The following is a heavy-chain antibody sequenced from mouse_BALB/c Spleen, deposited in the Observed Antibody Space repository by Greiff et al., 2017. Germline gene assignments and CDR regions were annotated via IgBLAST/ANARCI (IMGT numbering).Heavy chain of an antibody. D-gene: IGHD2-3*01. CDR1: GYTFTDYW. V-gene: IGHV1-69*01. J-gene: IGHJ1*01. CDR3: APLIYDAYQRYFDV. CDR2: IDTSDSYT. Sequence: VQLQQPGAELVMPGASVKMSCKASGYTFTDYWMHWVKQRPGQGLEWIGAIDTSDSYTSYNQKFKDKATLTADKSSSTAYMQLSSLTSEDSAVYYCAPLIYDAYQRYFDVWGAGTTVTVSS.